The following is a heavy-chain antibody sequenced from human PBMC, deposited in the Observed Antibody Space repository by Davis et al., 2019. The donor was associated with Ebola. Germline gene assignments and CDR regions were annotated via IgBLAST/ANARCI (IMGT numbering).Heavy chain of an antibody. Sequence: AASVKVSCKASGYTFITYGINWLRQAPGQGLEWMRRIIPILGIANYAQKFQGRVTITADKSTSTAYMELSSLRSEDTAVYYCARAPGEWELLYFDYWGQGTLVTVSS. D-gene: IGHD1-26*01. V-gene: IGHV1-69*04. J-gene: IGHJ4*02. CDR2: IIPILGIA. CDR3: ARAPGEWELLYFDY. CDR1: GYTFITYG.